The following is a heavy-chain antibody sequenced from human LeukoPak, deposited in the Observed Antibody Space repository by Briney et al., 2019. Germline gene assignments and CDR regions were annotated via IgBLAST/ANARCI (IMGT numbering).Heavy chain of an antibody. Sequence: GGSLRLSCAASGFTFSSYAMSWVRQAPGKGLEWVSVISGSGGSTYYADSVKGRFTISRDNSKNTLYLQMNSLRAEDTAVYSCAKGSGSFGVVIRRDYFDYWGQGTLVTVSS. CDR1: GFTFSSYA. D-gene: IGHD3-3*01. CDR3: AKGSGSFGVVIRRDYFDY. V-gene: IGHV3-23*01. J-gene: IGHJ4*02. CDR2: ISGSGGST.